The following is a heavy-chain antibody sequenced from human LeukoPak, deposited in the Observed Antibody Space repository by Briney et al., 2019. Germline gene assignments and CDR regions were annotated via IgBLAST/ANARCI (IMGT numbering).Heavy chain of an antibody. CDR1: GYSFTSYC. CDR3: GMSGDRVPLQDDVFDV. D-gene: IGHD1-26*01. CDR2: IYPGDSGP. V-gene: IGHV5-51*01. Sequence: PGESLKISCKVSGYSFTSYCIGWVRQMPGKGLEWMEIIYPGDSGPTYSPSFQGQVTISVDKSINTAYLQWSSLQASDTAMYYCGMSGDRVPLQDDVFDVWGQGTMVTVST. J-gene: IGHJ3*01.